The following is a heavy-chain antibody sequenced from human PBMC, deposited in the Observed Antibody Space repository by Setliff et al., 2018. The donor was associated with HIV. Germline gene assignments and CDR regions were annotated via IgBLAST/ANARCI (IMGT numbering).Heavy chain of an antibody. V-gene: IGHV3-49*04. CDR1: GFTFNDYA. CDR2: IRSKAYGGTT. D-gene: IGHD3-3*01. CDR3: TSMGDFWSGYPPSPLYYYYGMDV. Sequence: GGSLRLSCVASGFTFNDYAIHWVRQAPGQGLEWVGFIRSKAYGGTTEYAASVKGRFTISRDDSKKIAYLQMNSLKTEDTAVYYCTSMGDFWSGYPPSPLYYYYGMDVWGQGTTVTVSS. J-gene: IGHJ6*02.